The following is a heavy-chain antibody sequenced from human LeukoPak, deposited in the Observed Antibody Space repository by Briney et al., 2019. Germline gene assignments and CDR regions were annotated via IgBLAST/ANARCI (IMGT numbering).Heavy chain of an antibody. J-gene: IGHJ5*02. Sequence: GGSLRLSCAASGFTLSDYHMNWVRQAPGKGLEWLSSITTISHYIYYAGAVRGRFTISRDNAKNPLYLQVNSLRGEDTAVYYCARSGGPGTYHQLRYNWFDPWGQGTLVTVSS. D-gene: IGHD3-10*01. CDR3: ARSGGPGTYHQLRYNWFDP. V-gene: IGHV3-21*01. CDR2: ITTISHYI. CDR1: GFTLSDYH.